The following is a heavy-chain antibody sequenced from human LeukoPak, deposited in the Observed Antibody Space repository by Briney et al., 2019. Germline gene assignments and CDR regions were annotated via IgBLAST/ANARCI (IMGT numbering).Heavy chain of an antibody. CDR3: ARTLGYSSSYLDY. CDR2: IYYSGST. Sequence: SETLSLTCTVSGGSISSSSYYWGWIRQPPGKGLEWIGSIYYSGSTYYNPSLKSRVTISVDTSKNQFSLKLSSVTAADTAVYYCARTLGYSSSYLDYWGQGTLVTVSS. CDR1: GGSISSSSYY. J-gene: IGHJ4*02. V-gene: IGHV4-39*07. D-gene: IGHD6-6*01.